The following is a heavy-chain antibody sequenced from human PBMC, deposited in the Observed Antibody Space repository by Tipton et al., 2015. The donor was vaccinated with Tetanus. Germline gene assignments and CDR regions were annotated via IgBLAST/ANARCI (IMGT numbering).Heavy chain of an antibody. V-gene: IGHV4-61*08. Sequence: TLSLTCTVSGGSLRGGDHYWSWIRQPPGKGLEWLAYVSSSGASNSNYFLKSRITVSRATSKNQFSLRLASVTAADTAVYYCARANYDFPKKGPFDSWGQGTLVTVSS. CDR1: GGSLRGGDHY. CDR3: ARANYDFPKKGPFDS. D-gene: IGHD3-3*01. CDR2: VSSSGAS. J-gene: IGHJ4*02.